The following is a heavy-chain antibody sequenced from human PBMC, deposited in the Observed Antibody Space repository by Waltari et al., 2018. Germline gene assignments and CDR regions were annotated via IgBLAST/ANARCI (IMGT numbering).Heavy chain of an antibody. J-gene: IGHJ6*02. CDR1: GGSISSGSYY. V-gene: IGHV4-61*02. CDR3: ARWARYDPLLVYGMDV. CDR2: IYTSGST. D-gene: IGHD3-3*01. Sequence: QVQLQESGPGLVKPSQTLSLTCTVSGGSISSGSYYWRWIRQPAGKGLEWIGRIYTSGSTNYNPSLKSRVTISVDTSKNQFSLKLSSVTAADTAVYYCARWARYDPLLVYGMDVWGQGTTVTVSS.